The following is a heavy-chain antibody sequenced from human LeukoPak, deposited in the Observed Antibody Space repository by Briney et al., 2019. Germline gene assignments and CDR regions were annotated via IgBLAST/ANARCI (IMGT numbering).Heavy chain of an antibody. CDR2: IYYSGST. CDR3: ARFHPNWGLDY. CDR1: GGSISSYY. J-gene: IGHJ4*02. D-gene: IGHD7-27*01. Sequence: TTSETLSLTCTVSGGSISSYYWSWIRQPPGKGLEWIGYIYYSGSTNYNPSLKSRVTISVDTSKNQFSLKLSSVTAADTAVYYCARFHPNWGLDYWGQGILVTVSS. V-gene: IGHV4-59*01.